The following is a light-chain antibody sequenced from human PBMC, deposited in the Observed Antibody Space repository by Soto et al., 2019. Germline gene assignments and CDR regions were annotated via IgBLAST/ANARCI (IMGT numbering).Light chain of an antibody. CDR1: QPISRW. CDR3: QHFYTYSPWT. CDR2: WAS. J-gene: IGKJ1*01. V-gene: IGKV1-5*03. Sequence: IQVPQSPPTLSASVGDRVTITCRASQPISRWLAWYQQKPGKAPTLLIYWASTLESGVPSRFSGSGSGTEFTLSISSLQPDDFASYYCQHFYTYSPWTFGQGAKV.